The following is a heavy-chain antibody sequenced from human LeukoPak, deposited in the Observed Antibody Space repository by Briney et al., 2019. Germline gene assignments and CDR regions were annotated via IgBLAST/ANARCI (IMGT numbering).Heavy chain of an antibody. Sequence: GGSLRLSCAASGFTFSSYAISWVRQAPGKGLEWVSAISGSGGSTYYADSVKGRFTVSRDNSKNTLYLQMNSLRAEDTAVYYCAKDGKGYCSSTSCKNWFDPWGQGTLVTVSS. D-gene: IGHD2-2*01. J-gene: IGHJ5*02. V-gene: IGHV3-23*01. CDR2: ISGSGGST. CDR3: AKDGKGYCSSTSCKNWFDP. CDR1: GFTFSSYA.